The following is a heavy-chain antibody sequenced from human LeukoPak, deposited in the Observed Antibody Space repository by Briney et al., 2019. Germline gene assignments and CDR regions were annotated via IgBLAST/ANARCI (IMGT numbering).Heavy chain of an antibody. V-gene: IGHV4-34*01. CDR3: ARSAYDYVWGTLGY. D-gene: IGHD3-16*01. CDR1: GGSLSGSY. J-gene: IGHJ4*02. Sequence: SETLSLTCVVNGGSLSGSYWNWIRQPPGKGLEWIGDVHHSGSTYYNPSLESRVTISLDTSKNVVSLKLTSVTAADTAFYYCARSAYDYVWGTLGYWGQGTLVTVSS. CDR2: VHHSGST.